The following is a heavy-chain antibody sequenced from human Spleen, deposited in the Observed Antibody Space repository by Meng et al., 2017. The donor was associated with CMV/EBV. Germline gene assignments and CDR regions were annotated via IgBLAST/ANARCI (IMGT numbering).Heavy chain of an antibody. J-gene: IGHJ6*02. CDR3: ARDSVASIYYYYGMDV. CDR1: GFTFSSYS. D-gene: IGHD3-3*02. V-gene: IGHV3-21*01. Sequence: GESLKISCAASGFTFSSYSMNWVRQAPGKGLEWVSSISSSSSYIYYADSVKVRFTISRDNAKNSLYLQMNSLRAEDTAVYYCARDSVASIYYYYGMDVWGQGTTVTVSS. CDR2: ISSSSSYI.